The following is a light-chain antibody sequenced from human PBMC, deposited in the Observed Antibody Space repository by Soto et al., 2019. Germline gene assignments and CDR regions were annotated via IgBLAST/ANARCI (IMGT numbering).Light chain of an antibody. CDR3: QHYNSYSEA. Sequence: DIQLTQSPSTLSASVGDRVTLTCLASQSINGWLAWYQQKPGQAPNLLIYKASTLKSGVPSRFSGSGSGTEFTLTISSLQPDDFATYYCQHYNSYSEAFGQGTKVDI. J-gene: IGKJ1*01. V-gene: IGKV1-5*03. CDR1: QSINGW. CDR2: KAS.